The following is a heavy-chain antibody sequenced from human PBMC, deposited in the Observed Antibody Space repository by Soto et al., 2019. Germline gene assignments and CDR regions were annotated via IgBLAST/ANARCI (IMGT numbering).Heavy chain of an antibody. D-gene: IGHD4-17*01. V-gene: IGHV4-30-4*01. Sequence: QVQLQESGPGLVKPSQTLSLTCTVSGGSISSGAYYWSWVRQPPGKGLEWIGYIYYSGSTYYNPSLKSRVTISVHTSTKQLSLKLSSVTATDTAVYYCARDNYGDTYYFDYWGQGTLVTVSS. CDR3: ARDNYGDTYYFDY. CDR2: IYYSGST. CDR1: GGSISSGAYY. J-gene: IGHJ4*02.